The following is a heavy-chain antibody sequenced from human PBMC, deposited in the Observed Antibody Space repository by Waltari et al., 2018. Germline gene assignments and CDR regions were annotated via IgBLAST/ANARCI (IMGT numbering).Heavy chain of an antibody. Sequence: QVQLVQSGAEVKKPGTSVTVSCKVSGYTLTDLSMHWVRKAPGKGLEWMGGFDPEDGETIYAQKFQGRVTMTEDTSTDTAYMELSSLRSEDTAVYYCAMKLSTGYSSIAGAFDIWGQGTMVTVSS. V-gene: IGHV1-24*01. CDR1: GYTLTDLS. D-gene: IGHD6-13*01. CDR3: AMKLSTGYSSIAGAFDI. CDR2: FDPEDGET. J-gene: IGHJ3*02.